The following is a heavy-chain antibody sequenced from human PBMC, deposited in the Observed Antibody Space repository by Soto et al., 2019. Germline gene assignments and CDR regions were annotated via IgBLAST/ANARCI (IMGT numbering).Heavy chain of an antibody. J-gene: IGHJ6*02. V-gene: IGHV3-30-3*01. CDR3: ARGLSYRPSNYYYYGMDV. CDR1: GFTFSSYT. D-gene: IGHD3-16*02. CDR2: ISYDGTNK. Sequence: GGSVRLSCAASGFTFSSYTMHWVLKAPGKGLEWVAVISYDGTNKYYADSVKGRFTISRDNSKNTLYLQVNSLRAEDTAVFYCARGLSYRPSNYYYYGMDVWGQGTTVTVSS.